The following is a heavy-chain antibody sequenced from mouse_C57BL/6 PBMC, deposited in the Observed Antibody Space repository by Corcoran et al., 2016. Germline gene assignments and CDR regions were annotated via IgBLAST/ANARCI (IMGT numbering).Heavy chain of an antibody. J-gene: IGHJ3*01. Sequence: EVQLQQSGPELVKPGASVKISCKASGYTFTDYYMNWVKQSHGKSLEWIGDINPNNGGTSYNQKLKGKATLTVDKSSRTAYMELRSLTSEDSVVYYCARWGDYDWFAYWGQGTLVTVSA. CDR2: INPNNGGT. CDR3: ARWGDYDWFAY. V-gene: IGHV1-26*01. D-gene: IGHD2-4*01. CDR1: GYTFTDYY.